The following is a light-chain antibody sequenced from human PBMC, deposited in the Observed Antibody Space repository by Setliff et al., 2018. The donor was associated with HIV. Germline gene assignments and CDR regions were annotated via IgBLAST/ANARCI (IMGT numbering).Light chain of an antibody. V-gene: IGLV2-23*02. J-gene: IGLJ2*01. CDR1: SSDVGSYNR. CDR2: EVN. CDR3: CSYAESSPVV. Sequence: QSVLTQPASVSGSPGQSITISCTGTSSDVGSYNRVPWYQQHPGKAPKVISYEVNRRPSGVSNRFSGSKSGNTASLTISGLQAEDETDYYCCSYAESSPVVFGGGTKVTVL.